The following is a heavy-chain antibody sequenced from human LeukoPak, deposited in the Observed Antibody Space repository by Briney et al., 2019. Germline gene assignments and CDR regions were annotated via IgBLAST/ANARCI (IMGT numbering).Heavy chain of an antibody. D-gene: IGHD6-13*01. V-gene: IGHV3-23*01. Sequence: GGSLRLSCAASGFTFSSYAMSWVRQAPGKGLEWASAISGSGGSTYYADSAKGRFTISRDNSKNTLYLQMNSLRAEDTAVYYCAKDRSGGIAAAAYWGQGTLVTVSS. CDR2: ISGSGGST. CDR1: GFTFSSYA. CDR3: AKDRSGGIAAAAY. J-gene: IGHJ4*02.